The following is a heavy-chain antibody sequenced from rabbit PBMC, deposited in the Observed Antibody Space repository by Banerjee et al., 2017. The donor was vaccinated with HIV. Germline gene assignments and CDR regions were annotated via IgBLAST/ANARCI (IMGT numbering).Heavy chain of an antibody. V-gene: IGHV1S45*01. CDR1: GFSFSSSYY. CDR3: ARGYHNSDWGAFDP. Sequence: QEQLEESGGDLVKPEGSLTLTCTASGFSFSSSYYICWVRQAPGKGLEWIGCIYAGGVGTAYYANWAKGRFTISKTSSTTVTLQMTSLTAADTATYFCARGYHNSDWGAFDPWGQGTLVTVS. J-gene: IGHJ2*01. CDR2: IYAGGVGTA. D-gene: IGHD4-1*01.